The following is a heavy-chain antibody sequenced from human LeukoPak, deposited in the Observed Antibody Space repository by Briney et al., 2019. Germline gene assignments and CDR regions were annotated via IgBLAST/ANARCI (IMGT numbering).Heavy chain of an antibody. CDR2: IIPIFGTA. CDR1: GGTFSSYA. CDR3: ARAEYQLPTSYYYYGMDV. V-gene: IGHV1-69*13. D-gene: IGHD2-2*01. J-gene: IGHJ6*04. Sequence: SVKVPCKASGGTFSSYAISWVRQAPGQGLEWMGGIIPIFGTANYAQKFQGRVTITADESTSTAYMELSSLRSEDTAVYYCARAEYQLPTSYYYYGMDVWGKGTTVTVSS.